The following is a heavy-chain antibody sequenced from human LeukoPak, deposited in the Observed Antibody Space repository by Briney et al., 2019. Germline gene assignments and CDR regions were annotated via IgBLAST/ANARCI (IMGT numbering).Heavy chain of an antibody. Sequence: SVKVSCKASGGTFSSYAISWVRQAPGQGLEWMGGIVPIFGTANYAQKFQGRVTITADESTSTAYMELSSLRSEDTAVYYCARVVTGSYYFDGGWFDPWGQGTLVTVSS. D-gene: IGHD1-26*01. CDR2: IVPIFGTA. CDR1: GGTFSSYA. V-gene: IGHV1-69*13. J-gene: IGHJ5*02. CDR3: ARVVTGSYYFDGGWFDP.